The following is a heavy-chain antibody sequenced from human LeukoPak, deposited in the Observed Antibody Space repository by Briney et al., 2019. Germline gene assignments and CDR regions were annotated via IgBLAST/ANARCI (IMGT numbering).Heavy chain of an antibody. CDR2: VSSSGDCT. V-gene: IGHV3-23*01. J-gene: IGHJ4*02. CDR1: QFTFSYYA. CDR3: AKEIYAYGSRGFNY. Sequence: PGGSLRLSCSASQFTFSYYAMTWVRQAPGKGLEWVSGVSSSGDCTYYANSVKGRFTISRDNSKNTLYLQLSSLRVEDTAVYYCAKEIYAYGSRGFNYWGQGTLVTVSS. D-gene: IGHD3-10*01.